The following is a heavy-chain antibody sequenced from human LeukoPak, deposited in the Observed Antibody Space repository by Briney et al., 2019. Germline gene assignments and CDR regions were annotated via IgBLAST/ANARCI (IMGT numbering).Heavy chain of an antibody. CDR2: ISGSGGST. J-gene: IGHJ4*02. CDR1: GSTFSSYA. Sequence: GGSLRLSCAASGSTFSSYAMSWVRQAPGKGLEWVSAISGSGGSTYYADSVKGRFTISRDNSKNTLYLQMNSLRAEDTAVYYCAKEFVITTNEEGFDYWGQGTLVTVSS. D-gene: IGHD3-3*01. CDR3: AKEFVITTNEEGFDY. V-gene: IGHV3-23*01.